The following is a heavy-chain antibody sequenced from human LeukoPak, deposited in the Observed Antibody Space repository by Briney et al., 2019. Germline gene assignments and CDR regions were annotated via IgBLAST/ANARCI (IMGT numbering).Heavy chain of an antibody. Sequence: VASVKVSCKASGGTFSSYAISWVRQAPGQGLEWMGRIIPILGIANYAQKFQGRVTITADKSTSTAYMELSSLRSEDTAVYYCAREGDIVVVVAATRASGSWFDPWGQGTLVTVSS. CDR2: IIPILGIA. CDR3: AREGDIVVVVAATRASGSWFDP. V-gene: IGHV1-69*04. J-gene: IGHJ5*02. D-gene: IGHD2-15*01. CDR1: GGTFSSYA.